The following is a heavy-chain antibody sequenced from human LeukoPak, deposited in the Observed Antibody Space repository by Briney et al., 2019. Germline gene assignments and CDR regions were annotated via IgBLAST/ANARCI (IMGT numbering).Heavy chain of an antibody. V-gene: IGHV3-48*04. CDR2: ISSSSSTI. J-gene: IGHJ4*02. CDR1: GFTFSSYS. D-gene: IGHD3-22*01. CDR3: ASLNYYDSSGYRFHVDY. Sequence: GGSLRLSCAASGFTFSSYSMNWVRQAPGKGLEWVSYISSSSSTIYYADSVKGRFTISRDNAKNSLYLQMNSLRAEDTAVYYCASLNYYDSSGYRFHVDYWGQGTLVTVSS.